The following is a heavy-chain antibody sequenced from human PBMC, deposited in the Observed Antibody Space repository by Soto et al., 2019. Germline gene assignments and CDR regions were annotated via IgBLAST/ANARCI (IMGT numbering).Heavy chain of an antibody. J-gene: IGHJ4*02. CDR1: GFTFRSFA. CDR3: ARGGSGYTWFNEF. CDR2: ITGNGLST. Sequence: EKQLLESGGDLVQPGGSLRLSCVASGFTFRSFAMSWVRQAPGKGLEWVSAITGNGLSTYYADSVKGRFTISRDNSKNTLDLQMNSLRGEDTAVYYCARGGSGYTWFNEFWGQGTLVTVSS. D-gene: IGHD3-22*01. V-gene: IGHV3-23*01.